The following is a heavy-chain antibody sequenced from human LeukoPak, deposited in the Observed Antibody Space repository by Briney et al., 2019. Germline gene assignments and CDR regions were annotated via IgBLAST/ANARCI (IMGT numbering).Heavy chain of an antibody. CDR3: ARDGRDSSGYLVDAFDI. CDR2: IYYSGST. V-gene: IGHV4-39*07. D-gene: IGHD3-22*01. J-gene: IGHJ3*02. Sequence: PSETLSLTCTVSGGSISSSSYYWGWIRQPPGKGLEWIGSIYYSGSTYYNPSLKSRVTISVDTSKNQFSLKLSSVTAADTAVYYCARDGRDSSGYLVDAFDIWGQGTMVTVSS. CDR1: GGSISSSSYY.